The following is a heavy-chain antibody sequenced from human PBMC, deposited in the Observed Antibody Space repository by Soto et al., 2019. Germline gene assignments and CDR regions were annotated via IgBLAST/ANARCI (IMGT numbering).Heavy chain of an antibody. D-gene: IGHD2-2*02. V-gene: IGHV4-31*03. CDR3: ARGYCSTTSCYSVSYGMDV. CDR2: IYSTGST. CDR1: AGSISSGFYY. Sequence: QVQLQESGPGLVKPSQTLSLTCTVSAGSISSGFYYWSWIRQHPGKGLEWIGYIYSTGSTYYNPFLKSRVSISVDTSHKQFSLKLTSVTAADTAVYYCARGYCSTTSCYSVSYGMDVWGQGTTVTVSS. J-gene: IGHJ6*02.